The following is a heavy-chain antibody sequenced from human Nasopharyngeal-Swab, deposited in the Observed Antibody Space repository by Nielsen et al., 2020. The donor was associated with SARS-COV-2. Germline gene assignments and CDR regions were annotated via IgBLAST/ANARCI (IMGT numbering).Heavy chain of an antibody. V-gene: IGHV3-33*01. CDR3: ARGRMGGLGYCSSTSCPRYYYYMDV. J-gene: IGHJ6*03. CDR1: GFTFSSYG. CDR2: IWYDGSNK. D-gene: IGHD2-2*01. Sequence: GESLKISCAASGFTFSSYGMHWVRQAPGKGLEWVALIWYDGSNKYYADSVKGRFTISRDNSKNTLYLQMNSLRAEDTAVYYCARGRMGGLGYCSSTSCPRYYYYMDVWGKGTTVTVSS.